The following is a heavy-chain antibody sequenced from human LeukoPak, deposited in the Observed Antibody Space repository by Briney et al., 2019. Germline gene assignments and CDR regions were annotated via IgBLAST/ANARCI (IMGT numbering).Heavy chain of an antibody. CDR2: ISSSGSTI. J-gene: IGHJ4*02. V-gene: IGHV3-48*03. CDR1: GFTFSSYE. Sequence: GGSLRLSCAASGFTFSSYEMNWVRQAPGKGLEWVSYISSSGSTIYYADSVKGRFTISRDNAKNSLYLQMNSLRAEDTTVYYCARVWSSSGWENWGQGTLVTVSS. CDR3: ARVWSSSGWEN. D-gene: IGHD6-19*01.